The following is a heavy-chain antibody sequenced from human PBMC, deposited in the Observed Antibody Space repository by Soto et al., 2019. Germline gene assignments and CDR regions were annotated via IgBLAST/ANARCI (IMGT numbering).Heavy chain of an antibody. Sequence: GGSLRLSCAASGFTFSSYSMNWVRQAPGKGLEWVSSISSSSSYIYYADSVKGRFTISRDNAKNSLYLQMNSLRAEDTAVYYCPRVMTRYGGKLGYFDYWGQGTLVTVSS. J-gene: IGHJ4*02. CDR2: ISSSSSYI. D-gene: IGHD4-17*01. V-gene: IGHV3-21*01. CDR3: PRVMTRYGGKLGYFDY. CDR1: GFTFSSYS.